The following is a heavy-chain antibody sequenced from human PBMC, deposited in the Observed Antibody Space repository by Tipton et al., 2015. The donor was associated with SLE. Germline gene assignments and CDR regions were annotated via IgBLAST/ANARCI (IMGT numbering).Heavy chain of an antibody. CDR3: ARALPFNYDFWSGYSTDPFDV. CDR2: IYYGGST. D-gene: IGHD3-3*01. Sequence: TLSLTCTVSGGSISSYYWSWIRQPPGKGLEWIGYIYYGGSTKYNPSLKSRVTISVDTSKNQFSLKLTSVTAADTAVYYCARALPFNYDFWSGYSTDPFDVWGQGTMVTVSA. V-gene: IGHV4-59*01. CDR1: GGSISSYY. J-gene: IGHJ3*01.